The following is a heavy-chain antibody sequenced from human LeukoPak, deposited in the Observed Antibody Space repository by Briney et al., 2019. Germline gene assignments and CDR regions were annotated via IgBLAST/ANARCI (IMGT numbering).Heavy chain of an antibody. D-gene: IGHD3-10*01. V-gene: IGHV4-38-2*02. J-gene: IGHJ5*02. CDR2: VYHSGRT. Sequence: SETLSLTCTVSGYSISSGYYWGWIRQPPGKGLEWTGSVYHSGRTYYNPSLKSRVTISVDTSKKQFSLKLSSVTAADTAVYYCARHVGFITMVRGVINNNWFDPWGQGTLVTVSS. CDR1: GYSISSGYY. CDR3: ARHVGFITMVRGVINNNWFDP.